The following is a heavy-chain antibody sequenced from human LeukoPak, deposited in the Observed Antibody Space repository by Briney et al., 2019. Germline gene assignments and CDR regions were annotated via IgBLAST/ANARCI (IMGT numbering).Heavy chain of an antibody. CDR2: IVLGSGNT. CDR1: GYTFTSYY. V-gene: IGHV1-58*02. J-gene: IGHJ4*02. CDR3: AADGYDSLDY. D-gene: IGHD5-12*01. Sequence: ASVKVSCKASGYTFTSYYMHWVRQARGQRLEWIGWIVLGSGNTDYAQNFQERVTITRDMSTSTAYMELSSLRSEDTAVYYCAADGYDSLDYWGQGTLVTVSS.